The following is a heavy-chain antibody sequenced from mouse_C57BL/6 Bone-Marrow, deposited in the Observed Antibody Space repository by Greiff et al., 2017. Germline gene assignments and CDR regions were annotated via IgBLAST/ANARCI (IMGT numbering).Heavy chain of an antibody. D-gene: IGHD1-1*01. J-gene: IGHJ3*01. CDR1: GYTFTSYG. V-gene: IGHV1-81*01. Sequence: LVESGAELARPGASVKLSCKASGYTFTSYGISWVKQRTGQGLEWIGEIYPRSGNTYYNEKFKGKATLTADKSSSTAYMELRSLTSEDSAVYFCARHYYGSSYHFAYWGQGTLVTVSA. CDR2: IYPRSGNT. CDR3: ARHYYGSSYHFAY.